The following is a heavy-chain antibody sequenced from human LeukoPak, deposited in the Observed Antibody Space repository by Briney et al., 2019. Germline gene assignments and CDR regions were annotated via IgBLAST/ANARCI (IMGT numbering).Heavy chain of an antibody. CDR2: ISGSSDAT. D-gene: IGHD3-10*01. CDR3: AKDLVRGYYFDC. V-gene: IGHV3-23*01. Sequence: PGGSLRLSCAASGFTFSTYGMSWVRQAPGKGLEWVSAISGSSDATFYADSVKGRFTVSRDNSKNTLYLQMNSLRAEDTAVCFCAKDLVRGYYFDCWGQGTLITVSS. J-gene: IGHJ4*02. CDR1: GFTFSTYG.